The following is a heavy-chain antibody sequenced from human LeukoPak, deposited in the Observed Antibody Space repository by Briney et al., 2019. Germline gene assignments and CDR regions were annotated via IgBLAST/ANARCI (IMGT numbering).Heavy chain of an antibody. CDR2: INPDGAVK. J-gene: IGHJ4*02. CDR3: ARDFAYSRLDS. D-gene: IGHD6-13*01. CDR1: EFIFSITG. V-gene: IGHV3-7*03. Sequence: GGCLRLSCAASEFIFSITGMNWVRQAPWKGLEWVASINPDGAVKYHAHSLKGRFTISRDNAENSLYLQMNSLRAEDTALYYCARDFAYSRLDSWGQGTLVTVSS.